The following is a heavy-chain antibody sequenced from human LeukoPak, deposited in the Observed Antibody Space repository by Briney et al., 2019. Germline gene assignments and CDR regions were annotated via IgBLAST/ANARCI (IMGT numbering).Heavy chain of an antibody. J-gene: IGHJ5*02. CDR3: AREGAYYYDSSGSP. D-gene: IGHD3-22*01. V-gene: IGHV3-21*01. CDR2: ISSSSSYI. CDR1: GFTFSSYT. Sequence: GGSLRLSCADSGFTFSSYTMNWVRQAPGKGLEWVSSISSSSSYIYYADSVKGRFTISRDNAKNSLYLQMNSLRAEDTAVYYCAREGAYYYDSSGSPWGQGTLVTVSS.